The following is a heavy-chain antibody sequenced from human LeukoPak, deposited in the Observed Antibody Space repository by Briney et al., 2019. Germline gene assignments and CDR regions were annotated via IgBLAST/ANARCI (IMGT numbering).Heavy chain of an antibody. Sequence: GASVKVSCKASGYTFTSYGISWVRQAPGQGLEWMGWISAYNGNTNYAQKLQCRVTITTDTSTSTAYMELRSLRSDDTAVYYCARVRVLSRAFMVRGANFDYWGQGTLVTVSS. CDR1: GYTFTSYG. CDR2: ISAYNGNT. D-gene: IGHD3-10*01. V-gene: IGHV1-18*01. J-gene: IGHJ4*02. CDR3: ARVRVLSRAFMVRGANFDY.